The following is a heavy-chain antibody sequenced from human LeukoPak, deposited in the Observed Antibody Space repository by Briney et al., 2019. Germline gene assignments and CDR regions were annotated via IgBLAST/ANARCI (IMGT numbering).Heavy chain of an antibody. D-gene: IGHD2-15*01. J-gene: IGHJ4*02. Sequence: ASVKVSCKASGGTFSSYAISWVRQAPGQGLEWMGRIIPIFGTANYAQKFQGRVTITTDESTSTAYMELSSLRSEDTAVYYCAREYCSGGRCQYYFDYWGQGTLVTVSS. CDR1: GGTFSSYA. CDR3: AREYCSGGRCQYYFDY. V-gene: IGHV1-69*05. CDR2: IIPIFGTA.